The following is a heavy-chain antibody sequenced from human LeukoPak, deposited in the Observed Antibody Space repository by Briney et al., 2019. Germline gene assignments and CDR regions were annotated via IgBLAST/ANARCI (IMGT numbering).Heavy chain of an antibody. Sequence: PGGSLRLSCAASGFTVSSKYMSWVRQAPGKGLEWVSGINGADTTTLYADSVKGRFTISRDNSKNALSLQMNSLRAEDTAVYYCVRNQWVEQYWYFDLWGRGTLVTVSS. D-gene: IGHD1/OR15-1a*01. CDR1: GFTVSSKY. CDR2: INGADTTT. V-gene: IGHV3-53*01. CDR3: VRNQWVEQYWYFDL. J-gene: IGHJ2*01.